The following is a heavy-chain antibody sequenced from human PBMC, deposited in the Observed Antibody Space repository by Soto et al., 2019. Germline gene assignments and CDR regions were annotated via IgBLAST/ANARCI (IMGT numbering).Heavy chain of an antibody. D-gene: IGHD2-15*01. CDR3: GKDYSYYYYGMDV. CDR1: GFTFSRYG. Sequence: QVQLVESGGGVVQPGRSLRLSCAASGFTFSRYGMHWVRQAPGKGLEWVAVIWYDGSNKYYADSVKGRFTISRDNSKNTLYRQMNSLRADDTAVYYCGKDYSYYYYGMDVWGQGTTVNVSS. V-gene: IGHV3-33*06. J-gene: IGHJ6*02. CDR2: IWYDGSNK.